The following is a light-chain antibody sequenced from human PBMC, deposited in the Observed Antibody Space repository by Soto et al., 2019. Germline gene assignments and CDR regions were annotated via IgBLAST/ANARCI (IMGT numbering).Light chain of an antibody. CDR3: QQRSNGPLT. J-gene: IGKJ4*01. V-gene: IGKV3D-20*02. CDR1: QCFXNYY. Sequence: IELTQSAGTLSLSPGERATLSCRASQCFXNYYLAWDQQNPGQAPRLLXDGASNRATGSPDRLSGSGSGTDFTLTISSLEPEDFAAYYCQQRSNGPLTFGGGTKVDIK. CDR2: GAS.